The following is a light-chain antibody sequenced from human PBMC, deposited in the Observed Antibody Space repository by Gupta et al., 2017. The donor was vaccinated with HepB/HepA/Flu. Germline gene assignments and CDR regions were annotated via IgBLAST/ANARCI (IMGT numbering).Light chain of an antibody. J-gene: IGKJ4*01. CDR2: RAS. Sequence: IGMTESPDPLALSLREGATINCKPSQSRLVRSKNQNYLAWYQQKPGQPPKLLIYRASTRESGVPDGFSGSGSGTDFSLTICSPQAEDVAVYYCQQKVSTLVSFGGGTKVEIK. CDR1: QSRLVRSKNQNY. CDR3: QQKVSTLVS. V-gene: IGKV4-1*01.